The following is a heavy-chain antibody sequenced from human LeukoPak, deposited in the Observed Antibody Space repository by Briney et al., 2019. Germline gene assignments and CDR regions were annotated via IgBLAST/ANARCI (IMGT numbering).Heavy chain of an antibody. CDR3: AKDPRYYYGSGSYSNYYYYMDV. CDR1: GFTFSSHG. V-gene: IGHV3-23*01. Sequence: TGGSLRLSCVASGFTFSSHGMNWVRQAPGKGLEWVSGISPSGGITYYTDSVKGRFTISRDNSKNTLYLQMNSLRAEDTAVYYCAKDPRYYYGSGSYSNYYYYMDVWGKGTTVTISS. J-gene: IGHJ6*03. CDR2: ISPSGGIT. D-gene: IGHD3-10*01.